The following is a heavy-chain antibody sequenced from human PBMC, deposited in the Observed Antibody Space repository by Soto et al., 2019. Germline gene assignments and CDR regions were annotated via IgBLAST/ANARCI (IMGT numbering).Heavy chain of an antibody. V-gene: IGHV3-33*01. Sequence: GSLRLSCAASGFTFSSYGMHWVRQAPGKGLEWVAVIWYDGSNKYYADSVKGRFTISRDNSKNTLYLQMNSLRAEDTAVYYCARERPYGDYASYYYYGMDVWGQGTTVTVSS. CDR3: ARERPYGDYASYYYYGMDV. CDR2: IWYDGSNK. CDR1: GFTFSSYG. J-gene: IGHJ6*02. D-gene: IGHD4-17*01.